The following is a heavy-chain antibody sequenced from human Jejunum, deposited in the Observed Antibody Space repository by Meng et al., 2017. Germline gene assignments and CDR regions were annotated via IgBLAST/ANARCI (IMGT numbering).Heavy chain of an antibody. V-gene: IGHV3-7*01. Sequence: GGSLRLSCVVSGFTFSSYWMTCVRQAPGKGLEWVANIKQDGSEKYYVDSVKGRFTISRDNGKNSVYLQMNSLRVEDTAVYFCVRDSLIDGSGKYVGKGNYWGRGTPVTVSS. CDR3: VRDSLIDGSGKYVGKGNY. CDR1: GFTFSSYW. D-gene: IGHD3-10*01. J-gene: IGHJ4*02. CDR2: IKQDGSEK.